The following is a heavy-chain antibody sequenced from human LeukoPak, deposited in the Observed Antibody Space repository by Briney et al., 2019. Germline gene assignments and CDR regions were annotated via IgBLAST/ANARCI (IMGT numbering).Heavy chain of an antibody. D-gene: IGHD1-7*01. V-gene: IGHV3-23*01. J-gene: IGHJ6*03. CDR1: GFTFSSSA. CDR2: ISGSGGT. CDR3: AKDGTGTALFYYFYMDI. Sequence: GGSLRLSCAASGFTFSSSAMSWVRQAPGKGLEWVSLISGSGGTYYADFVKGRFTISRDNSKNTLYLHMNTLRAEDTAVYYCAKDGTGTALFYYFYMDIWGKGTTVTVSS.